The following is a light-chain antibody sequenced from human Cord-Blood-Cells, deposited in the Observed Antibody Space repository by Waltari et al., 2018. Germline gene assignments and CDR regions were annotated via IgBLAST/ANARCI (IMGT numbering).Light chain of an antibody. Sequence: DIVMTQSPDSLAVSLGERANINCKSSQSFLYSSNNKNYLAWYQQKPGQPPKLLIYWASTRESGVPDRFSGSGSGTDFTLTISSLQAEDVAVYYCQQYYSTPPITFGQGTRLEIK. CDR2: WAS. V-gene: IGKV4-1*01. CDR3: QQYYSTPPIT. CDR1: QSFLYSSNNKNY. J-gene: IGKJ5*01.